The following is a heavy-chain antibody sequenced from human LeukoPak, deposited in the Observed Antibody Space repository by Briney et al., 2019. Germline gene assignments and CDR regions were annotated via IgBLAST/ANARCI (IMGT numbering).Heavy chain of an antibody. CDR1: GFTFSTSG. Sequence: GGSLRLSSSASGFTFSTSGTRWGRHGPRKGLEWVAFIRYVVSNKYYADSAKGRCTISTDNTQNTLFLQKNTPRAPDTAVYYCAKGQEVGATTIDYWGQGILVALS. J-gene: IGHJ4*02. D-gene: IGHD1-26*01. CDR2: IRYVVSNK. CDR3: AKGQEVGATTIDY. V-gene: IGHV3-30*02.